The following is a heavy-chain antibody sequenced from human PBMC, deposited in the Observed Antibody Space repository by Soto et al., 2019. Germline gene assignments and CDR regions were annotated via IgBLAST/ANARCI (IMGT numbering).Heavy chain of an antibody. CDR3: AGLDGKGGWGWFDV. V-gene: IGHV3-33*01. Sequence: QVHLVQSGGGVVQPGRSLRLSCAASGITFSSHGMHWVRQAPGKGLEWVAVIWHDGSEKYYADSVKGRFTISRDNSKNPLNLDLKRLRLEDTAVYDCAGLDGKGGWGWFDVWGQGSLVTVSA. CDR1: GITFSSHG. CDR2: IWHDGSEK. J-gene: IGHJ5*02. D-gene: IGHD1-26*01.